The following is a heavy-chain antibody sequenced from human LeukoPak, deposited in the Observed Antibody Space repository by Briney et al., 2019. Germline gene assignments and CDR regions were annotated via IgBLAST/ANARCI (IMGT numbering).Heavy chain of an antibody. CDR2: ISSSGSPI. Sequence: PGGSLRLSCAASGFTFSDYYMTWIRQAPGKGLEWVSYISSSGSPIFYGDSVKGRFTISRDNAKNSLYLQMNTLRAEDTAVYYCARVGSSGSYNEDYWGQGTLVTVSS. CDR1: GFTFSDYY. J-gene: IGHJ4*02. D-gene: IGHD1-26*01. V-gene: IGHV3-11*04. CDR3: ARVGSSGSYNEDY.